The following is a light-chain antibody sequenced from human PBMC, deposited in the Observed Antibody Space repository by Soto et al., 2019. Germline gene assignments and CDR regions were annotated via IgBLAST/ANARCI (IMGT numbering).Light chain of an antibody. CDR3: GADHGSGSNFVYV. Sequence: QLVLTQPPSASASLGASVTLTCTLSSGYSNYKVDWYQQRPGKGPRFVMRVGTGGIVGSKGDGIPDRFSVLGSGLNRYLTTKNLQEEDESDYHCGADHGSGSNFVYVFGTGTKLTVL. CDR2: VGTGGIVG. V-gene: IGLV9-49*01. CDR1: SGYSNYK. J-gene: IGLJ1*01.